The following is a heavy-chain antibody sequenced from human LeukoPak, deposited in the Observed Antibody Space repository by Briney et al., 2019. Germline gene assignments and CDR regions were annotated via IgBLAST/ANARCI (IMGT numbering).Heavy chain of an antibody. J-gene: IGHJ5*02. V-gene: IGHV3-21*01. CDR2: ISSSSSYI. D-gene: IGHD2-2*01. Sequence: GGSLRLSCAASGFTFSSYSMNWVRQAPGKGLEWVSSISSSSSYIYYADSVKGRFTISRDSAKNSLYLQMNSLRAEDTAVYYCARGHRINIVVVPAAVPPKGWFDPWGQGTLVTVSS. CDR1: GFTFSSYS. CDR3: ARGHRINIVVVPAAVPPKGWFDP.